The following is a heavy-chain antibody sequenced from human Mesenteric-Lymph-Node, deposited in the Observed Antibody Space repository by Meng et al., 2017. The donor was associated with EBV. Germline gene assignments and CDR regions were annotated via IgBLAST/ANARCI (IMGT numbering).Heavy chain of an antibody. J-gene: IGHJ5*02. Sequence: LRVPGSGPGLVKPAETLSLPCPVSGGSINSYGYYWGWIRQPPGKGLEWIGSIYYSGSTYYNPSLKSRVTIFADTSKNHFSLKLTSVTAADTAVYYCAGRNYYGSGSDLNWFDPWGQGTLVTVSS. V-gene: IGHV4-39*01. CDR1: GGSINSYGYY. D-gene: IGHD3-10*01. CDR2: IYYSGST. CDR3: AGRNYYGSGSDLNWFDP.